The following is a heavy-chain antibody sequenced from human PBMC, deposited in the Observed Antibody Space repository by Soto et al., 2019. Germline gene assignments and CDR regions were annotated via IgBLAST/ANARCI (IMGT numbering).Heavy chain of an antibody. V-gene: IGHV3-7*01. D-gene: IGHD6-25*01. CDR1: GFTFSAYW. CDR3: AREKRANGYFDY. Sequence: GGSLRLSCAASGFTFSAYWMSWVRQAPGKGLEWVANIKQAGSEKYYVDSVNGRFIISRGDAKNSLFLQVNSLRVEDTAVYYCAREKRANGYFDYWGQGTLVTVSS. CDR2: IKQAGSEK. J-gene: IGHJ4*02.